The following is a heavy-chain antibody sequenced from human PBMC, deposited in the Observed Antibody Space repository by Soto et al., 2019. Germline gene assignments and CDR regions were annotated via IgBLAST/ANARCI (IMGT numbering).Heavy chain of an antibody. CDR3: ARQHYDFWSGLQLGFDP. CDR1: GGSISSSSYY. Sequence: QLQLQESGPGLVKPSETLSLTCTVSGGSISSSSYYWGWIRQPPGKGLEWIGSIYYSGSTYYNPSLKSRVTISVDTSKNQFSLKLSSVTAADTAVYYCARQHYDFWSGLQLGFDPWGQGTLVTVSS. CDR2: IYYSGST. D-gene: IGHD3-3*01. J-gene: IGHJ5*02. V-gene: IGHV4-39*01.